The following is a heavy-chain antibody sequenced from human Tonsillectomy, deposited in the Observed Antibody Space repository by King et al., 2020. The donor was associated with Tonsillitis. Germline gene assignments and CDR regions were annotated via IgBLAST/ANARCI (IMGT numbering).Heavy chain of an antibody. CDR3: AKVGGCSSTSCQSAFDI. D-gene: IGHD2-2*01. Sequence: QLVQSGGGVVQPGRSLRLSCAAAGFTFSSYGMHWVRQAPGRGLEGVAVISYDGSNKYYADSVKGRFTISKDNSKNTLYLQMNSLRGEDTAVYYCAKVGGCSSTSCQSAFDIWGQGTMVTVSS. J-gene: IGHJ3*02. CDR1: GFTFSSYG. V-gene: IGHV3-30*18. CDR2: ISYDGSNK.